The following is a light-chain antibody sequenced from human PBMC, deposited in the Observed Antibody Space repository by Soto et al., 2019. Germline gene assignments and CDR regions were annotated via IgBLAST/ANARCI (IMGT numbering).Light chain of an antibody. Sequence: IVLTQSPGTVSLSPGERATLSCRASQSVTTQLAWYQQKPGQAPRLIIQGASSRATGVPDKITGSGSGTDFTLSISRLEPEDFAVYYCQQYGGSTRTFGQGTKVDIK. CDR1: QSVTTQ. CDR2: GAS. CDR3: QQYGGSTRT. J-gene: IGKJ1*01. V-gene: IGKV3-20*01.